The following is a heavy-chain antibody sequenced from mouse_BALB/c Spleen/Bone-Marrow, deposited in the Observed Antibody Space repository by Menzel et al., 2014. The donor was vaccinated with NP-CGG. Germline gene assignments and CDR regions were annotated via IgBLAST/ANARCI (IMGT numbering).Heavy chain of an antibody. J-gene: IGHJ1*01. CDR1: GYTFTSYW. CDR3: ARSRDGYFDV. V-gene: IGHV1S41*01. CDR2: IAPGSGST. Sequence: DLVKPGASVKLSCKASGYTFTSYWINWIKQRPGQGLEWIGRIAPGSGSTYYNEMFKGKATLTVDTSSSTAYIQLSSLASEDSDVYVCARSRDGYFDVWGAGTTVTVSS.